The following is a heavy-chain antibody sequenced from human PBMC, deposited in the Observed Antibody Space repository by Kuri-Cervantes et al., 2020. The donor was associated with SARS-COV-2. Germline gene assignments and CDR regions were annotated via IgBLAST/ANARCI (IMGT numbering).Heavy chain of an antibody. CDR2: IYSGGSST. CDR1: GFTFSSYA. V-gene: IGHV3-23*03. Sequence: GESLKISCAASGFTFSSYAMSWVRQAPGKGLEWVSVIYSGGSSTNYADSVKGRFTISRDNSKNTLYLQMNSLRAEDTAVYYCAKDGDPDYWGQGTLVTVSS. CDR3: AKDGDPDY. J-gene: IGHJ4*02. D-gene: IGHD2-21*01.